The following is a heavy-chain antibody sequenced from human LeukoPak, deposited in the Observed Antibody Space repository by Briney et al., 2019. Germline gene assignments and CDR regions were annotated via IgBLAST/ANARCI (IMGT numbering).Heavy chain of an antibody. V-gene: IGHV3-7*01. CDR1: GFTFSNYW. CDR2: IKRDGSEK. J-gene: IGHJ4*02. CDR3: ARGNNGGYIDY. Sequence: GGSLRLSCSASGFTFSNYWMSWVRQAPGKGLEWVANIKRDGSEKNYEDSVVGRFTISRDNAKNSLFLQMNSLRAEDTAVYYCARGNNGGYIDYWGQGALVTVSS. D-gene: IGHD2-8*01.